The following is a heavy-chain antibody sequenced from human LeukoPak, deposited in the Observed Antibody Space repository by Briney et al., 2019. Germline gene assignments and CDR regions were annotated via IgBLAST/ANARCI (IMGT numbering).Heavy chain of an antibody. CDR2: IYSSGST. Sequence: SETLSLTCTVSGGSINSYYWSWIRQPAGKGLEWIGRIYSSGSTNYNPSLKSRVSMSVDTSKNQFSLKLTSVTAADTAVYYCARGGKATVVTMWGQGILVAVSS. J-gene: IGHJ4*02. CDR1: GGSINSYY. CDR3: ARGGKATVVTM. V-gene: IGHV4-4*07. D-gene: IGHD4-23*01.